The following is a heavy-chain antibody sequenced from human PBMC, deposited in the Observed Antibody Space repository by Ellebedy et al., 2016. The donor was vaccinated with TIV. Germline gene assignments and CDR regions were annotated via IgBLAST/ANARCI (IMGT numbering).Heavy chain of an antibody. J-gene: IGHJ4*02. CDR2: ISSSSSYI. D-gene: IGHD2-21*02. CDR3: ARDHLGTAIPYDY. CDR1: GFTFSSYS. Sequence: PGGSLRLSCAASGFTFSSYSMNRVRQAPGKGLEWVSSISSSSSYIYYADSVKGRFTISRDNAKNSLYLQMNSLRAEDTAVYYCARDHLGTAIPYDYWGQGTLVTVSS. V-gene: IGHV3-21*01.